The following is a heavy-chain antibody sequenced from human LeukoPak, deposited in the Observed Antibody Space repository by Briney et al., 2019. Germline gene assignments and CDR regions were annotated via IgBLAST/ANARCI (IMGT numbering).Heavy chain of an antibody. CDR2: IIPSGHTT. V-gene: IGHV3-23*01. Sequence: GGSLRLSCAVSGFTFSSYDMSWVRQAPGKGLEWVSGIIPSGHTTYYADSVRGRFTISRDNSRNTVYLQMNSLRAEDTAVYYCAKDDRWLQFCCWGQGTLVTVSA. D-gene: IGHD5-24*01. J-gene: IGHJ4*02. CDR3: AKDDRWLQFCC. CDR1: GFTFSSYD.